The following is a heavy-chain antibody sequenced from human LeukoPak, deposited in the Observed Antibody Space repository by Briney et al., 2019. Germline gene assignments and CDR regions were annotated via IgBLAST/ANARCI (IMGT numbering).Heavy chain of an antibody. CDR1: GYSFTNYW. CDR2: IYPGDPDT. D-gene: IGHD3-10*01. J-gene: IGHJ4*02. CDR3: ARQRGEQGFFDY. Sequence: GESLQISCKGSGYSFTNYWIGWVRQMPGEGLEWMGIIYPGDPDTRYSPSFQGQVTISADKSFNTAYLQWSSLKASDTAMYYCARQRGEQGFFDYWGQGTLVTVSS. V-gene: IGHV5-51*01.